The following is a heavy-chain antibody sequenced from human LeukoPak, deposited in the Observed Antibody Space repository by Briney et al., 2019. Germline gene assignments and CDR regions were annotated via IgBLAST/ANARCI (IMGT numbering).Heavy chain of an antibody. CDR2: IFYNGDT. CDR1: GGSISSNNW. Sequence: SETLSLTCAVSGGSISSNNWWSWVRQSPGKGLEWIGGIFYNGDTYYDPSLKSRISISIDTSKNQFSLNLNSMTAADSGVYYCARHFRFIGFGELLAFDTWGQGTRVIVSS. J-gene: IGHJ4*02. V-gene: IGHV4-4*02. D-gene: IGHD3-10*01. CDR3: ARHFRFIGFGELLAFDT.